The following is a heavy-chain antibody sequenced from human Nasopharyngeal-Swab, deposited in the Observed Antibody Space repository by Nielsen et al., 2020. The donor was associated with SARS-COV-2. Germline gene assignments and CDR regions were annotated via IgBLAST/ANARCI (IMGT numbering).Heavy chain of an antibody. CDR3: AKGHGSGSYPDSLDV. Sequence: GGSLRLSCAASGFTFSSYAMSWVRQAPGKGLEWVSAISGSGGSTYYADSVKGRFTISRDNSKNTLYLQMNSLRAEDTAVYYCAKGHGSGSYPDSLDVWGKGTTVTVSS. J-gene: IGHJ6*04. CDR2: ISGSGGST. CDR1: GFTFSSYA. D-gene: IGHD3-10*01. V-gene: IGHV3-23*01.